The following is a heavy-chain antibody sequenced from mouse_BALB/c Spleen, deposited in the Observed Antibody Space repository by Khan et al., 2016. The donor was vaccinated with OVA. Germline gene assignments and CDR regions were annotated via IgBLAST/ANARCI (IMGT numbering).Heavy chain of an antibody. V-gene: IGHV2-2*02. J-gene: IGHJ3*01. D-gene: IGHD2-4*01. Sequence: QVQLKESGPGLVQPSQSLSITCTVSGFSLTNYSVHWVRQSPGKGLEWLGVIWSAGSTDYNAAFITRLTIRKDNSRSQDSFKMNSLQPNDTAIYYCARRGYDYGRGALFAYWGQGTLVTVSA. CDR2: IWSAGST. CDR1: GFSLTNYS. CDR3: ARRGYDYGRGALFAY.